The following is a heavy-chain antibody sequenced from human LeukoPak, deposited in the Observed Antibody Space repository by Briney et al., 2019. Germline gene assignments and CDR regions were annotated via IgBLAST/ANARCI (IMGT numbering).Heavy chain of an antibody. CDR1: GFTFSSYW. Sequence: PGGSLRLSCAASGFTFSSYWMSWVRQAPGKGLEWVANIKQDGSEKYYVDSVKGRFTISRDNAKNSLYLQMNSLRAEDTAVYYCARVRYSYGRDYYYYYYMDVWGKGTTVTISS. D-gene: IGHD5-18*01. V-gene: IGHV3-7*01. CDR2: IKQDGSEK. J-gene: IGHJ6*03. CDR3: ARVRYSYGRDYYYYYYMDV.